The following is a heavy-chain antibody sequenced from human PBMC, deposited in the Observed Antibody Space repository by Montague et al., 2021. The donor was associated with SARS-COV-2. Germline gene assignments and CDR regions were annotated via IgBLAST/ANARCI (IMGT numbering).Heavy chain of an antibody. D-gene: IGHD6-13*01. CDR2: VKPGGSN. V-gene: IGHV4-34*01. J-gene: IGHJ6*02. CDR1: GASFSDYS. CDR3: ARGYTSSWKQKIREYRRIVLATSDVPGFVIDA. Sequence: SETLSLTCAVYGASFSDYSWTWVRQAPGEGLAWIGEVKPGGSNNYNPSLMSRVTLSVDTSKNQFSLTLRSVTAADSAIYYCARGYTSSWKQKIREYRRIVLATSDVPGFVIDAWGQGTTVVVSS.